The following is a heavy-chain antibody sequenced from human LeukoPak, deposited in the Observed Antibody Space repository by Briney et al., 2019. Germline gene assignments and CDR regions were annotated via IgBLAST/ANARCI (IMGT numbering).Heavy chain of an antibody. CDR1: GGSITSYY. V-gene: IGHV4-4*07. CDR2: IYITGST. Sequence: SETLSLTCTVSGGSITSYYWSWIRQSAGKGLEWIGRIYITGSTTYNPSLKSRVTMSLDTSKNQFSLRLNSVTAADTAMYYCAKSGGYGLIDYWGQGTRVTVSS. CDR3: AKSGGYGLIDY. D-gene: IGHD1-26*01. J-gene: IGHJ4*02.